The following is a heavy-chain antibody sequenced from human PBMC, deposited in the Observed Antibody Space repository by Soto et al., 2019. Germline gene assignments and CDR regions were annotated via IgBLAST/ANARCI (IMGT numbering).Heavy chain of an antibody. CDR2: IIPIFGTA. CDR1: TFSSYA. Sequence: TFSSYAISWVRQAPGQGLEWMGGIIPIFGTANYAQKFQGRVTITADESTSTAYMELSSLRSEDTAVYYCARSREGRDYDFWSGYLIDAFDIWGQGTMVTVSS. V-gene: IGHV1-69*01. CDR3: ARSREGRDYDFWSGYLIDAFDI. D-gene: IGHD3-3*01. J-gene: IGHJ3*02.